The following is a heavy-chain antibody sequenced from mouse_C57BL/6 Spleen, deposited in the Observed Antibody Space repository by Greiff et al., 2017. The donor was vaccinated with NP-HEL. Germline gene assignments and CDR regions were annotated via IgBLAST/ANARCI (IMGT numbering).Heavy chain of an antibody. CDR1: GFSLSTFGMG. J-gene: IGHJ4*01. CDR3: ARIWGNYRKYYAMDY. D-gene: IGHD2-1*01. V-gene: IGHV8-8*01. CDR2: IWWDDDK. Sequence: QVTLKVSGPGILQPSQTLSLTCSFSGFSLSTFGMGVGWIRQPSGKGLEWLAHIWWDDDKYYNPALKSRLTISKATSKNQVFLQIANVDTADTATYYCARIWGNYRKYYAMDYWGQGTSVTVSS.